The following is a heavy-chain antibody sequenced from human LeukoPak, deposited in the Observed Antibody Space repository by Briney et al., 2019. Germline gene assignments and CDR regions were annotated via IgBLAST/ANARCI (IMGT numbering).Heavy chain of an antibody. V-gene: IGHV4-59*11. Sequence: SETLSLTCTVSGGSISSHYRSWIRQPPGKGLEWIGYIYYSGSTNYNPSLKSRVTISVDTSKNQFSLELSSVTAADTAVYYCARGVRITGIPFFDYWGQGTLVTVSS. CDR1: GGSISSHY. CDR3: ARGVRITGIPFFDY. J-gene: IGHJ4*02. CDR2: IYYSGST. D-gene: IGHD1-20*01.